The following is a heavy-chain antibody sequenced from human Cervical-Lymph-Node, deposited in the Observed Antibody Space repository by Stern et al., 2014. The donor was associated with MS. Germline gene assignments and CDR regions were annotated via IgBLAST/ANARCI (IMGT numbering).Heavy chain of an antibody. J-gene: IGHJ4*02. CDR1: GYTFTKYP. Sequence: QMQLVQSGSELKRPGASVKVSCKASGYTFTKYPLNWVRQAPGQGLEWVGWINTNTGNPTYAQGFTGRFVFSLDTSVSTAFLQIMGLQAEDTAVYYCSRGSYIGYSTSWYHFDHWGQGTLVTVSS. CDR2: INTNTGNP. CDR3: SRGSYIGYSTSWYHFDH. D-gene: IGHD6-13*01. V-gene: IGHV7-4-1*02.